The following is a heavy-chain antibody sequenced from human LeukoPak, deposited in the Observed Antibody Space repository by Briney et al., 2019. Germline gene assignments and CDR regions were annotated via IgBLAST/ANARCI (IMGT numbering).Heavy chain of an antibody. CDR1: GGSISSYY. J-gene: IGHJ4*02. D-gene: IGHD6-6*01. CDR3: ARGGGIAARRNFDY. V-gene: IGHV4-59*12. Sequence: SETLSLTCTVSGGSISSYYWSWIRQHPGKGLEWIGYIYYSGSTYYNPSLKSRVTISVDTSKNQFSLKLSSVTAADTAVYYCARGGGIAARRNFDYWGQGTLVTVSS. CDR2: IYYSGST.